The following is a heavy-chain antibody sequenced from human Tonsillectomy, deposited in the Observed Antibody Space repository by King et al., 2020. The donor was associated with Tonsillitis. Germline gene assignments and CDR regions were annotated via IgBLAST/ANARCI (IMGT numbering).Heavy chain of an antibody. CDR3: ARVRKGVVAATIDY. D-gene: IGHD2-15*01. Sequence: QLVQSGAEVKKPGASVKVSCKASGYTFTGYYMHWVRQAPGQGLEWMGWINPNSGGTNYAQKFQGRVTMTRDTSISTAYMELSRLGSDDTAVYYCARVRKGVVAATIDYWGQGTLVTVSS. J-gene: IGHJ4*02. CDR1: GYTFTGYY. CDR2: INPNSGGT. V-gene: IGHV1-2*02.